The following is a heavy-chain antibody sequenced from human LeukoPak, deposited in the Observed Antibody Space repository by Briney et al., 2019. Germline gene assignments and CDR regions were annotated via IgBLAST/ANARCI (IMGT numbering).Heavy chain of an antibody. CDR2: IKQDGSDK. CDR1: GFTFSSYW. D-gene: IGHD2-15*01. CDR3: ARVGAATFYWYYMDV. Sequence: GGSLRLSCEASGFTFSSYWMSWVRQAPGKGLEWVANIKQDGSDKYYVESLKGRFTVSRDNAKNSLYLQISSLRVGDTAVYFCARVGAATFYWYYMDVWGKGTTVTVSS. V-gene: IGHV3-7*01. J-gene: IGHJ6*03.